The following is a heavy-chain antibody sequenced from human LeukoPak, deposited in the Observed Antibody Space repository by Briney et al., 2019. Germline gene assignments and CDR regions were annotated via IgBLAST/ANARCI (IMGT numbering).Heavy chain of an antibody. V-gene: IGHV4-34*01. CDR1: GWSFSGYY. CDR3: ASYNYDFWSGYEY. J-gene: IGHJ4*02. Sequence: SETLSLTCAVYGWSFSGYYWSWIRQPPGKGLEWIGEINHSGSTNYNPSLKSRVTISVDTSKNQFSLKLSSVTAADTAVYYCASYNYDFWSGYEYWGQGTLVTVSS. D-gene: IGHD3-3*01. CDR2: INHSGST.